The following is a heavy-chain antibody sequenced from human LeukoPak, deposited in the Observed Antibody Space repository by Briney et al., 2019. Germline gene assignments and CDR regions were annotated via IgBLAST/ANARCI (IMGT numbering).Heavy chain of an antibody. D-gene: IGHD2-21*01. V-gene: IGHV3-21*04. Sequence: PGGSLRLFCAASGFPFSSYEMNWVRQAPGKGLEWVSSISSSSSYIYYADSVKGRFTISRDNSKNTLYLQMNSLRAEDAAVYFCAKAPVTSCRGAYCYPFDSWGQGTLVTVSS. CDR1: GFPFSSYE. CDR2: ISSSSSYI. CDR3: AKAPVTSCRGAYCYPFDS. J-gene: IGHJ4*02.